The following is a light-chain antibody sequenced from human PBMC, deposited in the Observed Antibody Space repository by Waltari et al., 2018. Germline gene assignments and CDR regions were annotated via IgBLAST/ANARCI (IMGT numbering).Light chain of an antibody. CDR2: EGS. V-gene: IGLV2-23*01. CDR1: SSAVGSYNL. CDR3: CSYAVGAIYV. Sequence: QSALTQPASASGSPGQSITISSTVTSSAVGSYNLVSWYQHHPGKAPKLMIYEGSNRPSGISHRFSGSKSGNTASLTISGLQAEDEADYYCCSYAVGAIYVFGTGTKVTVL. J-gene: IGLJ1*01.